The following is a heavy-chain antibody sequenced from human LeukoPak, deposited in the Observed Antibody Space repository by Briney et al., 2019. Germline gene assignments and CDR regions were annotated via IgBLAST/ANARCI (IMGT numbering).Heavy chain of an antibody. D-gene: IGHD3-10*01. V-gene: IGHV4-31*03. CDR1: GDSVSSGGYY. Sequence: PSETLSLTCSVSGDSVSSGGYYWSWVRQHPGKGLEWIGYDYHSGISYYNASLERRVTISIDTSKNQFSLNLTSVTAADTAVYYCARVYGSGAPVRDFDYWGQGTLVTVSS. CDR2: DYHSGIS. CDR3: ARVYGSGAPVRDFDY. J-gene: IGHJ4*02.